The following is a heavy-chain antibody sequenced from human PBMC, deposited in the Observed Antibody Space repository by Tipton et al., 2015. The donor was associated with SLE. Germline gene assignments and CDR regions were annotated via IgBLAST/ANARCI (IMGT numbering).Heavy chain of an antibody. D-gene: IGHD2-2*02. CDR3: ARDGSIPRDYMDV. CDR1: GGSISSHY. J-gene: IGHJ6*03. Sequence: TLSLTCTVSGGSISSHYWSWIRQHPGKGLEWIGYIYYSGSTYYNPSLKSRVTISVDTSKNQFSLKLSSVTAADTAVYYCARDGSIPRDYMDVWGKGTTVTVSS. V-gene: IGHV4-31*03. CDR2: IYYSGST.